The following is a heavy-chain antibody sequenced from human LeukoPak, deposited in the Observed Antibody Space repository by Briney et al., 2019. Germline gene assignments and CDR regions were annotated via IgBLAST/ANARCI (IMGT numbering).Heavy chain of an antibody. CDR1: GASLSSYY. D-gene: IGHD5-24*01. CDR2: IYYSGST. J-gene: IGHJ4*02. V-gene: IGHV4-59*01. Sequence: PSETLSLTCTVSGASLSSYYWSWIRQSPGKGLEWIGYIYYSGSTNYNPSLKSRVTISVDTSKYQFSLKLSSVTAADTAVYYCARGRDGGTFDYWGQGTLVTVSS. CDR3: ARGRDGGTFDY.